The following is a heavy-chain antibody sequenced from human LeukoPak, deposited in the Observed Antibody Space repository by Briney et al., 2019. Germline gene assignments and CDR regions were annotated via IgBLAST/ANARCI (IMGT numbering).Heavy chain of an antibody. Sequence: GSLRLSCTASGFAFSTYAMSWVRQAPGKGLEWVSAISATGGSTYYADSVKGRFTISRDNSKNTLYLQMNSLRAEDTAVYYCAARYAQPPNWGQGTLVTVSS. CDR3: AARYAQPPN. CDR2: ISATGGST. D-gene: IGHD2-2*01. CDR1: GFAFSTYA. J-gene: IGHJ4*02. V-gene: IGHV3-23*01.